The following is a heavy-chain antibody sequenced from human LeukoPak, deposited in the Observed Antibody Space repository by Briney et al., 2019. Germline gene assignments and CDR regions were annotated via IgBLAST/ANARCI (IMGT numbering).Heavy chain of an antibody. CDR2: IGAAGSHI. D-gene: IGHD6-19*01. V-gene: IGHV3-21*01. CDR3: VRVGSGATSAETLDL. J-gene: IGHJ3*01. Sequence: GGSLRLSCAASGFTFSAYSMNWVRQAPGEGLEWVSSIGAAGSHIYYADSMKGRFTISRDNAKSSLFLQMNSLRAEDTGIYYCVRVGSGATSAETLDLWGQGTMVTVSS. CDR1: GFTFSAYS.